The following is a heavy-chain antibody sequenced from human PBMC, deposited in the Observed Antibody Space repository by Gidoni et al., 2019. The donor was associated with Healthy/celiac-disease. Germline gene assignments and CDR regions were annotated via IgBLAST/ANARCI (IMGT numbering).Heavy chain of an antibody. D-gene: IGHD3-3*01. J-gene: IGHJ4*02. CDR2: IYYSGST. V-gene: IGHV4-59*01. CDR1: GGSISSYY. Sequence: QVQLQESGPGLVKPSETLSLTCTVSGGSISSYYWSWIRQPPGKGLEWIGYIYYSGSTNYNPSLKSRVTISVDTSKNQFSLKLSSVTAADTAVYYCARGRLGGAVDLFDYWGQGTLVTVSS. CDR3: ARGRLGGAVDLFDY.